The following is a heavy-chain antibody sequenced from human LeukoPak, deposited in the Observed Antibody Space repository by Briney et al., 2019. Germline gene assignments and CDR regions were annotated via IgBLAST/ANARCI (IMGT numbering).Heavy chain of an antibody. Sequence: GGSLRLSCAASGFTFDDYGMSWVRQAPGKGLEWVSGINRNGGSTGYADSVKGRSTISRDNAKNSLYLQMNSLRAEDTALYYCARGGKTMVTLSYYYYYMDVWGKGTTVTVSS. J-gene: IGHJ6*03. CDR3: ARGGKTMVTLSYYYYYMDV. CDR2: INRNGGST. D-gene: IGHD5-18*01. CDR1: GFTFDDYG. V-gene: IGHV3-20*04.